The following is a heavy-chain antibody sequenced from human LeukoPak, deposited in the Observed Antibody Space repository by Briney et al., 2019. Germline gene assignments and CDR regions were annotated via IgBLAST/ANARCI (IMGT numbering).Heavy chain of an antibody. J-gene: IGHJ4*02. CDR2: INHSGST. CDR3: ARWDATVTTDYYFDF. CDR1: GGSFSGYY. D-gene: IGHD4-17*01. V-gene: IGHV4-34*01. Sequence: PSETLSLTCAVYGGSFSGYYWSWIRQPPGKGLEWIGEINHSGSTNYNPSLKSRVTTSVDTSKNQFSLKVNSVTAADTAVYYCARWDATVTTDYYFDFWGQGTLVTVSS.